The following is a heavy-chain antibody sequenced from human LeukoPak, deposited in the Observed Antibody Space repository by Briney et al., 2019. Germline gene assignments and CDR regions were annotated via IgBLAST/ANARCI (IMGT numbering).Heavy chain of an antibody. CDR2: ITFSDGFT. Sequence: SGGSLRLSCAASGFTFSSYTMSGVRQAPGRGREWVSSITFSDGFTYYADSVKGRFTISRDNTKNTLYLQMNSLRAEDTAVYYCAKDLFVLMSSTWYPDFWGQGTLVTVSS. J-gene: IGHJ4*02. D-gene: IGHD6-13*01. CDR1: GFTFSSYT. V-gene: IGHV3-23*01. CDR3: AKDLFVLMSSTWYPDF.